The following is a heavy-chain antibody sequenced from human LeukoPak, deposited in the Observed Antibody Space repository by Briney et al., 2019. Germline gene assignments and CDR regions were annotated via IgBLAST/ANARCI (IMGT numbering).Heavy chain of an antibody. V-gene: IGHV1-69*01. CDR3: ASQYYYDSSGYPRRELGYYYYGMDV. Sequence: SVKVSCKASGGTFSSYAISWVRQAPGQGLEWMGGIIPIFGTANYAQKFQGRVTITADESTSTAYMELSSLRSEDTAVYYCASQYYYDSSGYPRRELGYYYYGMDVWGQGTTATVSS. CDR2: IIPIFGTA. D-gene: IGHD3-22*01. J-gene: IGHJ6*02. CDR1: GGTFSSYA.